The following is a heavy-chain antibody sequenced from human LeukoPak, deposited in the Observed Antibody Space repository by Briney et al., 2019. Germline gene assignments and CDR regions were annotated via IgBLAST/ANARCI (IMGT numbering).Heavy chain of an antibody. CDR2: INHSGST. J-gene: IGHJ4*02. D-gene: IGHD3-9*01. V-gene: IGHV4-34*01. Sequence: PSETLSLTCAVYGGSFSGYYWSWIRQPPGKGLEWIGEINHSGSTNYNPSLKSRVTISVDTSKNQFSLKLSSVTAADTAVYYCARHTGYYDILTGYRDLNYFDYWGQGTLVTVSS. CDR3: ARHTGYYDILTGYRDLNYFDY. CDR1: GGSFSGYY.